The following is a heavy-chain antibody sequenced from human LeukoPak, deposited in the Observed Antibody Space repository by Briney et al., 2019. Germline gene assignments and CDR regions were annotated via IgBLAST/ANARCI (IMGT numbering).Heavy chain of an antibody. CDR3: ARGGLWVGTL. Sequence: SVKVSCKASGYTFTNYDISWVRQATGQGLEWMGYMNPNSGKTEYAQNFQGRVSMTWDTAITTAYMDLSGLTRDDTAIYYCARGGLWVGTLWGQGTLVTVFS. D-gene: IGHD3-10*01. CDR2: MNPNSGKT. J-gene: IGHJ4*02. V-gene: IGHV1-8*01. CDR1: GYTFTNYD.